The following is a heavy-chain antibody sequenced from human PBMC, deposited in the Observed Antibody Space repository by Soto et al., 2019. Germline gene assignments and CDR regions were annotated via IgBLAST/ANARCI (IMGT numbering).Heavy chain of an antibody. CDR1: GFTFSDYY. V-gene: IGHV3-11*01. Sequence: GGSLRLSCAASGFTFSDYYMSWIRQAPGKGLEWVSYISSSGSTIYYADSVKGRFTISRDNSKNTLYLQMNSLRAEDTAVYYCATYSSGYYSVAFDIWGQGTMVTVSS. CDR3: ATYSSGYYSVAFDI. CDR2: ISSSGSTI. J-gene: IGHJ3*02. D-gene: IGHD3-22*01.